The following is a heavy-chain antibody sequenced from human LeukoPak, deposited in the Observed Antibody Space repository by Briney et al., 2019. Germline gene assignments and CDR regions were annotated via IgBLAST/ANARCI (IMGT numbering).Heavy chain of an antibody. Sequence: SETLSLTCTVSGGSISSYYWSWIRQPPGKGLEWIGYIYYSGSTNYNPSLKSRVTISVDTSKNQFSLKLSSATAADTAVYYCARDSPKRYSGSYLDYWGQGTLVTVSS. CDR2: IYYSGST. CDR3: ARDSPKRYSGSYLDY. V-gene: IGHV4-59*12. D-gene: IGHD1-26*01. J-gene: IGHJ4*02. CDR1: GGSISSYY.